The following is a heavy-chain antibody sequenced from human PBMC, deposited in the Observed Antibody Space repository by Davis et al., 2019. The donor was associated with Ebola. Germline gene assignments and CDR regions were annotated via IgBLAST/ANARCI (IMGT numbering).Heavy chain of an antibody. D-gene: IGHD2-2*02. CDR2: IKSKSAGETT. CDR3: TWDLVPTAIGSFDY. Sequence: PGGSLRLSCVASGFTFTDAWMTWVRQAPGKGLEWVGRIKSKSAGETTDYAAPVKGRFTISRDDSNNMLYLQMNNLKGEDTAVYYCTWDLVPTAIGSFDYWGQGTLVTVSS. V-gene: IGHV3-15*01. CDR1: GFTFTDAW. J-gene: IGHJ4*02.